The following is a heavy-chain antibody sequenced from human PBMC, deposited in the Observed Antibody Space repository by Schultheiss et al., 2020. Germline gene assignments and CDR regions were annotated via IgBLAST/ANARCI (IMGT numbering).Heavy chain of an antibody. CDR3: ARLTGGTWFDP. D-gene: IGHD7-27*01. CDR2: IYTSGTT. CDR1: GGSISSGSYY. V-gene: IGHV4-61*02. Sequence: SQTLSLTCTVSGGSISSGSYYWSWIRQPAGKGLEWIGRIYTSGTTNYNPSLKSRVTISVDTSKNQFSLKLSSVTAADTAVYYCARLTGGTWFDPWGQGTLVTVSS. J-gene: IGHJ5*02.